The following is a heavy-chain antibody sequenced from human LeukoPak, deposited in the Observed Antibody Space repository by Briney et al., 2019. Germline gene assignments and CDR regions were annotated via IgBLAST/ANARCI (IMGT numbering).Heavy chain of an antibody. D-gene: IGHD3-10*01. CDR1: GGSISGYY. CDR2: INHSGST. V-gene: IGHV4-34*01. Sequence: SETLSLTCTVSGGSISGYYWSWIRQPPGKGLEWIGEINHSGSTNYNPSLKSRVTISVDTSKNQFSLKLSSVTAADTAVYYCARSHMVRGSPPGYWGQGTLVTVSS. J-gene: IGHJ4*02. CDR3: ARSHMVRGSPPGY.